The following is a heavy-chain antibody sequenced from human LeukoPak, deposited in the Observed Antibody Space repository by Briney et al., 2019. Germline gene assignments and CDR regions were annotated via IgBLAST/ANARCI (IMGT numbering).Heavy chain of an antibody. J-gene: IGHJ6*02. CDR2: IKQDGSEK. CDR1: GFTFSSYW. V-gene: IGHV3-7*01. D-gene: IGHD6-19*01. CDR3: ARQVAGPSNGIEV. Sequence: GGSLRLSCGASGFTFSSYWMTWVRQAAGKGLEWVAHIKQDGSEKNHAGSVKGRFTISRDNAKNSLYLQMSSLRVEDTAVYYCARQVAGPSNGIEVWGHGTTVTVSS.